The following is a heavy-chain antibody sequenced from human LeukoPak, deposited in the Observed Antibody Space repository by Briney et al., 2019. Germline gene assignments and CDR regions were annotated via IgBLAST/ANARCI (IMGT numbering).Heavy chain of an antibody. Sequence: LQTLSLTCVISGDSVSSNSAAWNWIRPSPSRGLEWRGRTFYRSKWYNDYAVSVKSRITINPDTSKNQFSLQLNSVTPEDTAVYYCARGFYCSSTSCNFYYDSWGQGTPVTVSS. CDR2: TFYRSKWYN. V-gene: IGHV6-1*01. CDR3: ARGFYCSSTSCNFYYDS. J-gene: IGHJ4*02. CDR1: GDSVSSNSAA. D-gene: IGHD2-2*01.